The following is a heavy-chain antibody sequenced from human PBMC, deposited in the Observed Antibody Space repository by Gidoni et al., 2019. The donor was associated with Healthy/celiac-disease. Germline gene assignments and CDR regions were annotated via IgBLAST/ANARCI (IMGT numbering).Heavy chain of an antibody. J-gene: IGHJ4*02. Sequence: EVQLVESGGGLVKPGGSLRLSCAASGFTFSSYSMNWVRQAPGKGLEWVSSISSSSSYIYYADSVKGRFTISRDNAKNSLYLQMNSLRAEDTAVYYCARTLKNIVVVPAAIDYWGQGTLVTVSS. CDR1: GFTFSSYS. CDR3: ARTLKNIVVVPAAIDY. CDR2: ISSSSSYI. V-gene: IGHV3-21*01. D-gene: IGHD2-2*02.